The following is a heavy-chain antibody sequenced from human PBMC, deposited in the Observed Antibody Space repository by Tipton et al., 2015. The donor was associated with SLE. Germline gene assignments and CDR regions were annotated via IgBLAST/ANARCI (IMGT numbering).Heavy chain of an antibody. Sequence: QLVQSGAEVKKPGSSVKVSCKASGGTFSSYTISWVRQAPGQGLEWMGRIIPILGIANYAQKFQGRVTITADKSTSTAYMELSSLRSEDTAVYYCARAPGGYDPSLGGWGQGTLVTVSS. V-gene: IGHV1-69*09. CDR2: IIPILGIA. J-gene: IGHJ4*02. CDR3: ARAPGGYDPSLGG. CDR1: GGTFSSYT. D-gene: IGHD5-12*01.